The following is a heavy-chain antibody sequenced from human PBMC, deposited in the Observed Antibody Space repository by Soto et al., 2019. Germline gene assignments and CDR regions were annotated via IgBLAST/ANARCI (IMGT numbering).Heavy chain of an antibody. D-gene: IGHD6-19*01. CDR2: INHSGST. J-gene: IGHJ4*02. CDR1: GESFTGYY. V-gene: IGHV4-34*01. CDR3: ARGEGSGWYFDY. Sequence: QVQLQQWGAGLLKPSETLSLTCAVYGESFTGYYWSWIRQPPGKGLEWIGEINHSGSTNYNPSLKSRVTISVDTSKNQFSLKLTSVTAADTAVYYCARGEGSGWYFDYWGQGTLVTVSS.